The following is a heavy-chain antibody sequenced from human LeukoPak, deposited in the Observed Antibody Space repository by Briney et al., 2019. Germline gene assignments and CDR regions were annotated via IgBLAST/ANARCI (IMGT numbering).Heavy chain of an antibody. CDR1: GGSFSGYY. J-gene: IGHJ3*02. V-gene: IGHV4-34*01. CDR3: AITIAVADDAFDI. Sequence: PSETLSLTCAVYGGSFSGYYWGWIRQPPGKGLEWIGEINHSGSTNYNPSLKSRVTISVDTSKNQFSLKLSSVTAADTAVYYCAITIAVADDAFDIWGQGTMVTVSS. D-gene: IGHD6-19*01. CDR2: INHSGST.